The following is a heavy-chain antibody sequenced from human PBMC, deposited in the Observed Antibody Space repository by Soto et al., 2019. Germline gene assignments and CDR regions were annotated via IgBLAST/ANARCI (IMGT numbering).Heavy chain of an antibody. D-gene: IGHD3-9*01. CDR3: TKDYPYYDILTGRLDY. J-gene: IGHJ4*02. CDR2: IKSKTDGGTT. CDR1: GFTFSNAW. V-gene: IGHV3-15*01. Sequence: EVQLVESGGGLVKPGGSLRLSCAASGFTFSNAWMSWVRQAPGKGLEWVGRIKSKTDGGTTDYAAPVRGSFTISRDDSKNTLYLQMNSLKTEDTAVYYCTKDYPYYDILTGRLDYWGQGTLVTVSS.